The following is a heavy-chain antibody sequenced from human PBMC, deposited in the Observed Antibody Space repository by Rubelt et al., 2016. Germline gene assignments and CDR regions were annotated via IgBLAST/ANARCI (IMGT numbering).Heavy chain of an antibody. CDR1: GASISSYY. CDR2: ILYSGTT. D-gene: IGHD6-6*01. CDR3: ASNTKYSNWHGMNA. V-gene: IGHV4-59*08. Sequence: QVQLQESGPGLVKPSETLSLTCTVSGASISSYYWTWIRQPPGKRLEWIGYILYSGTTNYNPSLKSRVTMSVDPSKNQFSLKLTSVTAADTAVYYCASNTKYSNWHGMNAWGQGTTVIVSS. J-gene: IGHJ6*02.